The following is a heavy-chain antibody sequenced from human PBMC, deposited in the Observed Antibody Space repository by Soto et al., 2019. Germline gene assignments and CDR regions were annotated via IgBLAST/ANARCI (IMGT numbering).Heavy chain of an antibody. J-gene: IGHJ4*02. V-gene: IGHV3-23*01. CDR2: ISGSGGST. Sequence: EVQLLESGGDLVQPGGSLRLSCAASGFTFTTYAMTWVRQAPGKGLEWVSAISGSGGSTYYADSVKGRFTISRDNSKNTMYRQMNSLRAEDTAVYYCAKDKDTTFSPQDYWGQGTLVTVSS. CDR1: GFTFTTYA. D-gene: IGHD2-15*01. CDR3: AKDKDTTFSPQDY.